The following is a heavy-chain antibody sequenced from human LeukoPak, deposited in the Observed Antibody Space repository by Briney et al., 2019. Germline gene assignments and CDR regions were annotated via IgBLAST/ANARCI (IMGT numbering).Heavy chain of an antibody. CDR1: GFTFSSYA. Sequence: GGSLRLSCSSSGFTFSSYAMHWVRQAPGKGLEWVAVISYDGSNKYYADSVKGRFTISRDNSKNTLYLQMNSLRAEDTAVYYCANGYYYGSGSYYKEAFDIWGQGTMVTVSS. V-gene: IGHV3-30-3*01. D-gene: IGHD3-10*01. CDR2: ISYDGSNK. J-gene: IGHJ3*02. CDR3: ANGYYYGSGSYYKEAFDI.